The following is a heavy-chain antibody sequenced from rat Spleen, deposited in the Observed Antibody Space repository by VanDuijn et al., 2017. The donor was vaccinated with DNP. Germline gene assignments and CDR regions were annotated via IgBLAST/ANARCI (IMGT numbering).Heavy chain of an antibody. V-gene: IGHV5S13*01. CDR3: ARWNSGHFDY. CDR2: ISTSGDST. J-gene: IGHJ2*01. Sequence: EVQLVESGGGLVQPGRSLKLSCAASGFTFSNYGMAWVRQGPKKGLEWVAAISTSGDSTYYRDSVKGRFTNARDNAKNTLYLQMNSLRSEDMATYYCARWNSGHFDYWGQGVMVPVSS. D-gene: IGHD4-3*01. CDR1: GFTFSNYG.